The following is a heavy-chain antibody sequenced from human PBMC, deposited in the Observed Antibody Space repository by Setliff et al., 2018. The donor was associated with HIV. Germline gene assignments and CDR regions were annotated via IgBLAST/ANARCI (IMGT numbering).Heavy chain of an antibody. CDR2: IYISGTT. Sequence: SETLSLTCTVSGGSINYHYWYWIRQPPGKGLEWIGYIYISGTTNYNPSLKNRVTMSLDTSKTQVSLRLTSVTAADTAVYYCARRSIVGVTRGFYYYGLDVWGQGTTVTVSS. J-gene: IGHJ6*02. CDR1: GGSINYHY. CDR3: ARRSIVGVTRGFYYYGLDV. V-gene: IGHV4-4*09. D-gene: IGHD1-26*01.